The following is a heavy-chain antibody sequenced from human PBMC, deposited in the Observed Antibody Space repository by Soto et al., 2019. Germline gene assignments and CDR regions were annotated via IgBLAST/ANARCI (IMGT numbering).Heavy chain of an antibody. CDR2: ISYDGSNK. J-gene: IGHJ4*02. V-gene: IGHV3-30*03. CDR1: GFTFSSYG. D-gene: IGHD3-22*01. CDR3: ASRDDRSGGPFGY. Sequence: QVQLVESGGGVVQPGRSLRLSCAASGFTFSSYGMHWVRQAPGKGLEWVAVISYDGSNKYYADSVKGRFTISRDNSKNTLYRQMNSLRAEDTAVYYCASRDDRSGGPFGYWGQGTLVTVSS.